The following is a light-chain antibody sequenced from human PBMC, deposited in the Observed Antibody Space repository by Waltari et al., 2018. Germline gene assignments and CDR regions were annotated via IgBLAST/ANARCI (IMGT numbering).Light chain of an antibody. CDR2: DVS. CDR3: SSYTGSSTWV. J-gene: IGLJ3*02. CDR1: SSDVGGYNY. Sequence: QSALTQPASVSGSPGQSITISCTGTSSDVGGYNYVSWYQQHPGKAPKLMIYDVSNRPSGVSNRCSASKSGNTASLTISGLQAEDEADYYCSSYTGSSTWVFGGGTKLTVL. V-gene: IGLV2-14*01.